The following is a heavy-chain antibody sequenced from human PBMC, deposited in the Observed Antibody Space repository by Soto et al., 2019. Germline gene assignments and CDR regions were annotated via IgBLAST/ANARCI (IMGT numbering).Heavy chain of an antibody. CDR2: INPNSGGT. Sequence: VNVSCKTSGYSYTVDYMHWVRQAHGQGLEWMGWINPNSGGTNYAQKFQGRVTMTRDTSISTAYMELSRLRSDDTAVYYCARERSGGPGLDFDYWGQGTLVTVFS. V-gene: IGHV1-2*02. J-gene: IGHJ4*02. D-gene: IGHD3-16*01. CDR3: ARERSGGPGLDFDY. CDR1: GYSYTVDY.